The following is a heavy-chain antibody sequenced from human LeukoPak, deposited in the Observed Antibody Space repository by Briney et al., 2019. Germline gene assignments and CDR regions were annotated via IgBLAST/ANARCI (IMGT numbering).Heavy chain of an antibody. CDR3: AGGSRRDGYNTFFDN. CDR1: GYTLTGYS. V-gene: IGHV1-2*02. J-gene: IGHJ4*02. CDR2: IDPNSGST. D-gene: IGHD5-24*01. Sequence: GASVKVSCKASGYTLTGYSMHWVRQAPGQGLEWMGWIDPNSGSTNYAQKFQGRVTMTMDTSISTAYMELSSLRSDDTAVYYCAGGSRRDGYNTFFDNWGQGILVTVSS.